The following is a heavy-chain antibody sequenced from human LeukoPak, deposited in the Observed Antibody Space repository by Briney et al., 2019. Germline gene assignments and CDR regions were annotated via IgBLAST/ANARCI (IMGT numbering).Heavy chain of an antibody. CDR3: ARASGAFDY. CDR1: GGSLSSSY. J-gene: IGHJ4*02. Sequence: SETLSLTCTVSGGSLSSSYWSWIRQPPGKGLEWIGYIYYSGITNYNPSLKSRVTISLDTSKNQFSLKLNSVTAADTAVYYCARASGAFDYWGQGALVTVSS. V-gene: IGHV4-59*01. CDR2: IYYSGIT.